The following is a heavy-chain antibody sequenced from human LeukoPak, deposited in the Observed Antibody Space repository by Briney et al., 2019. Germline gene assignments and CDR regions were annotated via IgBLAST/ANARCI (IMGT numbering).Heavy chain of an antibody. J-gene: IGHJ4*02. D-gene: IGHD5-18*01. CDR1: GYTFTGYY. V-gene: IGHV1-2*02. CDR2: INPNSGGT. Sequence: GASVKVSCKASGYTFTGYYMHWVRQAPGQGLEWMGWINPNSGGTNYAQKFQGRVTMTRDTSISTAYMELSRLRSDDTAVYYCAREIVIQLRRKVRNSLVGYWGQGTLVTVSS. CDR3: AREIVIQLRRKVRNSLVGY.